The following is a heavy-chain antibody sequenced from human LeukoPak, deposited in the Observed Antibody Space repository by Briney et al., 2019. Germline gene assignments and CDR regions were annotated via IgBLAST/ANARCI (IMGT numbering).Heavy chain of an antibody. Sequence: GGSLRLSCEASGFTFSLYWMSWVRQAPGKGLEWVANIKQDGSEKYYVDSVKGRFTISRDNTKNSLYLQMNSLRADDTAVYYCARDGDTSGYTDWGQGTLVTVSS. CDR3: ARDGDTSGYTD. CDR1: GFTFSLYW. J-gene: IGHJ4*02. V-gene: IGHV3-7*01. D-gene: IGHD3-22*01. CDR2: IKQDGSEK.